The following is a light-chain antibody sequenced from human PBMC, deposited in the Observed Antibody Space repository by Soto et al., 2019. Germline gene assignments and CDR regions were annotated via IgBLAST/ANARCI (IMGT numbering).Light chain of an antibody. CDR3: QQYDYWPPSYT. V-gene: IGKV3-15*01. Sequence: EIVLTQSPATLSVSPGESATLSCTASQSVNSNLAWYQQKPGQAPRLLIYGASTRASGVPARFSGGGSGTGFTLTISSLQSEDFAVYYCQQYDYWPPSYTFGQGTKLEIK. CDR2: GAS. J-gene: IGKJ2*01. CDR1: QSVNSN.